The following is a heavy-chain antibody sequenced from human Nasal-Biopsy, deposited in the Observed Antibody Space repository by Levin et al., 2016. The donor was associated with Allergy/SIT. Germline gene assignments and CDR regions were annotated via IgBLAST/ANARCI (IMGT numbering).Heavy chain of an antibody. D-gene: IGHD3-10*01. J-gene: IGHJ4*02. CDR3: VKKEGFARTSPWYGGYSFDY. CDR1: GFTFSHYA. CDR2: ISADGGDT. V-gene: IGHV3-64D*06. Sequence: GESLKISCSASGFTFSHYALHWVRQAPGKGLDYVSAISADGGDTYYADSVKGRFTISRDSSKNTLFLQMSTLRPEDTAVYYCVKKEGFARTSPWYGGYSFDYWGRGTLVTVSS.